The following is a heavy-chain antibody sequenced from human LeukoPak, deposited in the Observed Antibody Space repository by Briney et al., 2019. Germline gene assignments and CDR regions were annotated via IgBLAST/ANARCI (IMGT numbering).Heavy chain of an antibody. D-gene: IGHD3-9*01. V-gene: IGHV1-69*13. CDR3: ARELRYFDWLAWFDP. Sequence: ASVKVSCKASGYTFTGYYIHWVRQAPGQGLEWMGGIIPIFGTANYAQKFQGRVTITADESTSTAYMELSSLRSEDTAVYYCARELRYFDWLAWFDPWGQGTLVTVSS. CDR2: IIPIFGTA. J-gene: IGHJ5*02. CDR1: GYTFTGYY.